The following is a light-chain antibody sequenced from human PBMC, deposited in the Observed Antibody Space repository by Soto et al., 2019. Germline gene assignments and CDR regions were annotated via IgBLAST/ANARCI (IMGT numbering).Light chain of an antibody. V-gene: IGKV1-9*01. CDR2: AAS. CDR1: HFISNY. CDR3: QQLNDYPSIT. Sequence: DIQLTQSPSFLSASVGDRVTISCRASHFISNYLAWYHQKPGEAPKLLIYAASTLQSGVPSRFRGSGSGTELTLKISSLQPEDFATYYCQQLNDYPSITFGQGTRLVIK. J-gene: IGKJ5*01.